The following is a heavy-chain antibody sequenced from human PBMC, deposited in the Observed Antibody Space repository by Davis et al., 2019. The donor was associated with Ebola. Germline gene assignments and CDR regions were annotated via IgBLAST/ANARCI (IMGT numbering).Heavy chain of an antibody. Sequence: PGGSLRLSCAASGFTFSSYAMSWVRQAPGKGLVWVSRINSDGSSTSYADSVKGRFTISRDNAKNTLYLQMNSLRAEDTAVYYCARAPGQYYYGSGSYYRPPPDYWGQGTLVTVSS. D-gene: IGHD3-10*01. CDR3: ARAPGQYYYGSGSYYRPPPDY. CDR2: INSDGSST. J-gene: IGHJ4*02. CDR1: GFTFSSYA. V-gene: IGHV3-74*01.